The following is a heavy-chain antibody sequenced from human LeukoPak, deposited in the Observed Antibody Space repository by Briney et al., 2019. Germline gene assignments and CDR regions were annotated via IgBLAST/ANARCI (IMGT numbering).Heavy chain of an antibody. Sequence: SETLSLTCAVYGGSFSGYYWSWIRQPPGKGLEWIGEINHSGSTNYNPSLKSRVTISVDTSKNQFSLKLSSVTAADTAVYYCARTRRGYSYGTLGYWGQGTLVTVSS. CDR2: INHSGST. V-gene: IGHV4-34*01. CDR3: ARTRRGYSYGTLGY. CDR1: GGSFSGYY. J-gene: IGHJ4*02. D-gene: IGHD5-18*01.